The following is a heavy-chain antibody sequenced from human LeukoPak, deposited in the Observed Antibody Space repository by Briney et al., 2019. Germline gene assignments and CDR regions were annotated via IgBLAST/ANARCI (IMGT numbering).Heavy chain of an antibody. V-gene: IGHV3-30*18. CDR2: ISYDGSNK. CDR1: GFTFSSYG. J-gene: IGHJ6*02. CDR3: AKYGPPQWLINYYGMDV. D-gene: IGHD6-19*01. Sequence: GRSLRLSCAASGFTFSSYGMHWVRQAPGKGLEWVAVISYDGSNKYYADSVKGRFTISRDNSKNTLYLQMNSLRAEDTAVYYCAKYGPPQWLINYYGMDVWGQGTTVTVSS.